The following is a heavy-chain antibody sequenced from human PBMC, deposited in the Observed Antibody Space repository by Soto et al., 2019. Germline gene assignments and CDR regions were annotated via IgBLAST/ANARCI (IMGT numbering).Heavy chain of an antibody. Sequence: GXSVKVSCTASGYTFTSYGITWVRQAPGQGLEWMGWISAYNGTTNYAQNLQGRVTLTTDTSTNTPYLELRSLRSDDTAVYYCTTEGFWGQGALVTVSS. J-gene: IGHJ4*02. V-gene: IGHV1-18*01. CDR3: TTEGF. CDR1: GYTFTSYG. CDR2: ISAYNGTT.